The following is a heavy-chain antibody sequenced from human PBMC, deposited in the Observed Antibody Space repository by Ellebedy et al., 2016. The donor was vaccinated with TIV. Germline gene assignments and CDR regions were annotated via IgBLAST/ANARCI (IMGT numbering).Heavy chain of an antibody. V-gene: IGHV4-59*01. D-gene: IGHD3-10*01. CDR1: GGSISIYY. Sequence: MPSETLSLTCAVSGGSISIYYWSWIRQPPGKGLEWIGYMYYSGSSSYNPSLKSRVTISADPSQNQIFLKLTSVSAADAAVYYCVRGDDDFGSGTYHLWGQGTLVTVSS. CDR2: MYYSGSS. CDR3: VRGDDDFGSGTYHL. J-gene: IGHJ4*02.